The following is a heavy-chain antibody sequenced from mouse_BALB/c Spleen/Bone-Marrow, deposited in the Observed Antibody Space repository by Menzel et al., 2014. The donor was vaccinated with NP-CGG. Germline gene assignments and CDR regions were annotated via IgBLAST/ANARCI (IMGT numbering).Heavy chain of an antibody. V-gene: IGHV2-6-5*01. J-gene: IGHJ3*01. Sequence: VMLVESGPGLVAPSQSLSITCTVSGFSLTDYGVSWIRQPPGKGLEWLGVLWGGGTTYYNSTPKSRLSISRDNSKGQVFLKMNSLQTDDTAIYYCARHWDYDYGFAYWGQGTLVTVSA. D-gene: IGHD2-4*01. CDR2: LWGGGTT. CDR3: ARHWDYDYGFAY. CDR1: GFSLTDYG.